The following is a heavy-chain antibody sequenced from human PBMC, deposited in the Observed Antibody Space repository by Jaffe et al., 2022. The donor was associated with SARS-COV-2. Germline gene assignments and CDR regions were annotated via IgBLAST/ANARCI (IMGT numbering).Heavy chain of an antibody. CDR1: GFTFSSYG. Sequence: QVQLVESGGGVVQPGRSLRLSCAASGFTFSSYGMHWVRQAPGKGLEWVAVISYDGSNKYYADSVKGRFTISRDNSKNTLYLQMNSLRAEDTAVYYCAKDVGAKYYYYGMDVWGQGTTVTVSS. V-gene: IGHV3-30*18. J-gene: IGHJ6*02. CDR2: ISYDGSNK. D-gene: IGHD3-16*01. CDR3: AKDVGAKYYYYGMDV.